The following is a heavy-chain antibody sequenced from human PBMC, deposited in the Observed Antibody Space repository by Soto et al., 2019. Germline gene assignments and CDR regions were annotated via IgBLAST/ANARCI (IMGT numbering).Heavy chain of an antibody. Sequence: SETLSLTCTVSGGSISSYYWSWIRQPPWKGLEWIGYIYYSGSTNYNPSLKSRVTISVDTSKNQFSLKLSSVTAADTAVYYCARMTTVTPHNWFDPWGQGTLVTVSS. J-gene: IGHJ5*02. CDR3: ARMTTVTPHNWFDP. V-gene: IGHV4-59*01. D-gene: IGHD4-17*01. CDR2: IYYSGST. CDR1: GGSISSYY.